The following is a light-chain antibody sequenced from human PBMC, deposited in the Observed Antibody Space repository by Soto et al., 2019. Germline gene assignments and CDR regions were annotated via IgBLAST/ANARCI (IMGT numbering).Light chain of an antibody. CDR1: ISYVGGYNY. J-gene: IGLJ1*01. CDR2: EVN. V-gene: IGLV2-8*01. Sequence: QSLLTHPPSASRSPGHSFAISCTGTISYVGGYNYFSWYQQHPGKAPKLMIYEVNKRPSGVPDRFSGSKSGKTASLTVSCLQAEDEADYYCSSYAGSSNVFGTGTKVTVL. CDR3: SSYAGSSNV.